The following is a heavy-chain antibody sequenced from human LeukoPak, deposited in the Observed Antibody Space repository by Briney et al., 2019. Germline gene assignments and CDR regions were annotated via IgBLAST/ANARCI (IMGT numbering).Heavy chain of an antibody. D-gene: IGHD3-10*01. CDR2: FYSGGST. J-gene: IGHJ4*02. CDR1: GDSISDSKYF. CDR3: AVSTMVWGVTALDY. Sequence: SETLSLTCTVFGDSISDSKYFWGWIRQPPGKGLEWIGNFYSGGSTYYNPSLKSRVAISEDTSGKQFSLRLGSVTAADTAVYYCAVSTMVWGVTALDYWGQGTLVTVSS. V-gene: IGHV4-39*07.